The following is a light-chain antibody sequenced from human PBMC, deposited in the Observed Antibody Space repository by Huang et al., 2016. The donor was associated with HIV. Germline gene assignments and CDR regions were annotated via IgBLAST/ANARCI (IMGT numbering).Light chain of an antibody. CDR3: QQYHSLPWT. J-gene: IGKJ1*01. Sequence: DIQMTQSPSSLSASVGDRVTITCRASQGIGNSLAWYQQQPEKAPRLLLYATSTLESGVPSRFRGSGSGTHYTLTINTLQPEDSASYYCQQYHSLPWTFGQGTKVEIK. CDR2: ATS. V-gene: IGKV1-NL1*01. CDR1: QGIGNS.